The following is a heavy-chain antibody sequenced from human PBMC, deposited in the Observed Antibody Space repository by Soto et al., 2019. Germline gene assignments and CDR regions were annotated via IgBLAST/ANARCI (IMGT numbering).Heavy chain of an antibody. J-gene: IGHJ4*02. V-gene: IGHV1-69*13. D-gene: IGHD6-13*01. CDR1: GGTFSSYA. CDR3: AIDRGQLVNFDPHFDY. Sequence: SVKVSCKASGGTFSSYAISWVRQAPGQGLEWMGGIIPSVGTANYAQKFQGRVTITADESTITAYMELSSLRSEDTAVYYCAIDRGQLVNFDPHFDYWGQGTLVTVSS. CDR2: IIPSVGTA.